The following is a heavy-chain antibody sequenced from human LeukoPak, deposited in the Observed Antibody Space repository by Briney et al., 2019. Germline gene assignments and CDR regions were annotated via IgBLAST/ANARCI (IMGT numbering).Heavy chain of an antibody. CDR2: LFSGGDT. D-gene: IGHD2-21*01. J-gene: IGHJ4*01. CDR1: GFSFSRYY. Sequence: GGSLRLSCTASGFSFSRYYMSWVRQAPGKGLEWISVLFSGGDTYYADSVKDRFGVSRESSSETLFLQMNSLRVDDTAVYYCARQGFDSGFDYWGHGTTVTVSS. V-gene: IGHV3-66*04. CDR3: ARQGFDSGFDY.